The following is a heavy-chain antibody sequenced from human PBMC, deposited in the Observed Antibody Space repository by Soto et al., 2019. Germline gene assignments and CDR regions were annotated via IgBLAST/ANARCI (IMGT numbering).Heavy chain of an antibody. CDR1: GGTFSSYA. V-gene: IGHV1-69*01. D-gene: IGHD5-18*01. Sequence: QVQLVQSGAEVKKPGSSVKVSCKASGGTFSSYAISWVRQAPGQGLEWMGGIIPIFGTANYAQKFQGRVTITEDESTSTAYMELSSLRSEDTAVYYCARDRGDTAMGGYYYSGMDVWGQGTTVTVSS. CDR2: IIPIFGTA. CDR3: ARDRGDTAMGGYYYSGMDV. J-gene: IGHJ6*02.